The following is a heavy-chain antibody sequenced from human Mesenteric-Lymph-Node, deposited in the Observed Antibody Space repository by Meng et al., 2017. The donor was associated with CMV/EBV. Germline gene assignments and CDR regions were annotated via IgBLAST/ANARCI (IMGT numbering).Heavy chain of an antibody. CDR3: ARAGCSSTSCPNWFDP. CDR2: IGYDGSNK. CDR1: GFTFSSYG. Sequence: LSLTCAASGFTFSSYGMHWVRQAPGKGLEWVAFIGYDGSNKYYADSVKGRFTISRDNSKNTLYLQMNSLRAEDTAVYYCARAGCSSTSCPNWFDPWGQGTLVTVSS. V-gene: IGHV3-30*02. D-gene: IGHD2-2*01. J-gene: IGHJ5*02.